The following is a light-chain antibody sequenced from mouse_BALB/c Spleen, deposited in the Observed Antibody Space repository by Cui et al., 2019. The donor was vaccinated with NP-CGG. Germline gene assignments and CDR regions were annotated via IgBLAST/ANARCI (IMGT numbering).Light chain of an antibody. CDR1: TGAVTTSNY. V-gene: IGLV1*01. Sequence: QVVVTKEPAPTTSPGETVTLTCRSSTGAVTTSNYANWVQEKPDHLFTGLIGGTNNRAPGVPARFSGSLIGDKAALTITGAQTEDEAIYFCALWYSNHWVFGGGTKLTVL. CDR2: GTN. CDR3: ALWYSNHWV. J-gene: IGLJ1*01.